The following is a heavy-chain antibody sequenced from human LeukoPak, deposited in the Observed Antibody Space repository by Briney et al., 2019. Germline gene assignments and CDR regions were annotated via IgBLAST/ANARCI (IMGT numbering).Heavy chain of an antibody. J-gene: IGHJ4*02. CDR2: IFYSGIT. V-gene: IGHV4-39*07. CDR1: GVSITTSTYY. Sequence: SETLSLTCTVSGVSITTSTYYWAWIRQPPGEGLEYIGGIFYSGITYYSPSLKSRVTISLDTSKNQFSLKLSSVTAADTAVYYCARGYLLESDWGQGTLVTVSS. D-gene: IGHD2-2*01. CDR3: ARGYLLESD.